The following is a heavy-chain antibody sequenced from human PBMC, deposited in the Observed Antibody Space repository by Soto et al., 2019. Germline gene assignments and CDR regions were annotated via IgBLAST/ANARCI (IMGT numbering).Heavy chain of an antibody. CDR2: IYYSGST. D-gene: IGHD3-3*01. CDR1: GCSISSGGYY. Sequence: SETLSLTCTFSGCSISSGGYYWSWIRQHPGKGLEWIGYIYYSGSTYYNPSLKSRVTISVDTSKNQFSLKLSSVTAADTAVYYCARNHHVLRFLEWLPMDVWGQGTTVTVSS. V-gene: IGHV4-31*03. J-gene: IGHJ6*02. CDR3: ARNHHVLRFLEWLPMDV.